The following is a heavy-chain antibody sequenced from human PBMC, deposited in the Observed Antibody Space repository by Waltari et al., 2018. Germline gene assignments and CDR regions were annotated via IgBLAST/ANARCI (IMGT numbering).Heavy chain of an antibody. D-gene: IGHD3-9*01. CDR3: ATYRPFLRYFDWLHGMDV. Sequence: EVQLLESGGGLVQPGGSLRLSCSASGFTFSSYAMSWVRQAPGRGLEWVSAISGSGGSTYYADSVKGRFTISRDNSKNTLYLQMNSLRAEDTAVYYCATYRPFLRYFDWLHGMDVWGQGTTVTVSS. V-gene: IGHV3-23*01. J-gene: IGHJ6*02. CDR2: ISGSGGST. CDR1: GFTFSSYA.